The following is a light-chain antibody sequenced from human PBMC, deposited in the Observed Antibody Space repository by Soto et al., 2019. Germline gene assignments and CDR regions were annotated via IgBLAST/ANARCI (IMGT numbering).Light chain of an antibody. CDR2: KAS. CDR1: QNINKW. CDR3: QQCNNSPWT. J-gene: IGKJ1*01. Sequence: DIQMTQSPSTLSASVGDRVTITCRASQNINKWLAWYQQKPGKAPKLLIYKASTLQTGVPSRFSGSGSGAEFTLTISSLQPEDFETYYCQQCNNSPWTFGRGTKVDIK. V-gene: IGKV1-5*03.